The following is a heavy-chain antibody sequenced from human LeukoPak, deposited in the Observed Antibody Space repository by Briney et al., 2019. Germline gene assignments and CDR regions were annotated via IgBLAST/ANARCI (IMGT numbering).Heavy chain of an antibody. CDR1: GDSVSSSNAA. V-gene: IGHV6-1*01. CDR3: VRWKHDLAHFDY. Sequence: SQTLSLTCAISGDSVSSSNAAWNWIRQSPSRGLEWLGRTYYKSKWYNDYAVSVKSRITINPDTSKNRFSLQLNSVTPEDSAIYYCVRWKHDLAHFDYWGQGTLVAVSS. J-gene: IGHJ4*02. D-gene: IGHD1-1*01. CDR2: TYYKSKWYN.